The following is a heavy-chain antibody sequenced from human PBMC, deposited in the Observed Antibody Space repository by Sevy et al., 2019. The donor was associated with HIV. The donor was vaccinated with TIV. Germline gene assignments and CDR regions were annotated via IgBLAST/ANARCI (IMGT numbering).Heavy chain of an antibody. CDR1: GFTFSSYS. CDR3: AREGGITMIVVITADYGMDV. J-gene: IGHJ6*02. Sequence: GGSLRLSCAASGFTFSSYSMNWVRQAPGKGLEWVSYISSSSSTIYYADSVKGRFTISRDNAKNSLCLQMNSLRDEDTAVYYCAREGGITMIVVITADYGMDVWGQGTTVTVSS. V-gene: IGHV3-48*02. D-gene: IGHD3-22*01. CDR2: ISSSSSTI.